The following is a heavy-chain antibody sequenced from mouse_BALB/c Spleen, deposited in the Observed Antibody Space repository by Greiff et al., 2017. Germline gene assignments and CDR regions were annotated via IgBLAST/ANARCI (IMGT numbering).Heavy chain of an antibody. D-gene: IGHD1-1*01. CDR2: ISSGGGNT. J-gene: IGHJ4*01. CDR1: GFTFSSYT. Sequence: EVKLMESGGGLVKPGGSLKLSCAASGFTFSSYTMSWVRQTPEKRLEWVATISSGGGNTYYPDSVKGRFTISRDNAKNNLYLQMSSLRSEDTALYYCARYPNYGSSYGAMDYWGQGTSVTVSS. CDR3: ARYPNYGSSYGAMDY. V-gene: IGHV5-9*03.